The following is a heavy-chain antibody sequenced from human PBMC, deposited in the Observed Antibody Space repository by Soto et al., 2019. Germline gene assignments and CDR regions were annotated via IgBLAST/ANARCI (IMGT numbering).Heavy chain of an antibody. D-gene: IGHD3-9*01. CDR3: ARTPIRYVDWYYNMHV. CDR1: GFSLSTSGMC. Sequence: SGPTLVNPTQTLTLTCTVSGFSLSTSGMCVSWIRQPPGKALEWLALIDWDDEKFYSTSLKTRLTISKDTSKNQVVLTMTNMDPVDTGTYSCARTPIRYVDWYYNMHVWGHGATVAV. J-gene: IGHJ6*02. V-gene: IGHV2-70*01. CDR2: IDWDDEK.